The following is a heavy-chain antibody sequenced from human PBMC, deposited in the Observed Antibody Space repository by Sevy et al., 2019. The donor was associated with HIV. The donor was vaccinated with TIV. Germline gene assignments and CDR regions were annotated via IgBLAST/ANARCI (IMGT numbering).Heavy chain of an antibody. Sequence: GGSLRLSCAASGFTFSNAWMSWVRQAPGKGLEWVGRIKSKTDGGTTDYAAPVKGRFTISRDDSKNTLYLQMNSLKTEDTAVYYCTTDRALSSRSVVVVAATSEYFQHWGQDTLVTVSS. D-gene: IGHD2-15*01. CDR1: GFTFSNAW. J-gene: IGHJ1*01. CDR2: IKSKTDGGTT. CDR3: TTDRALSSRSVVVVAATSEYFQH. V-gene: IGHV3-15*01.